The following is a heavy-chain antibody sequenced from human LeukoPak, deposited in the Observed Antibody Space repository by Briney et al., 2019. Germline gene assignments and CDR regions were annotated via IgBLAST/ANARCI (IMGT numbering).Heavy chain of an antibody. D-gene: IGHD3-22*01. V-gene: IGHV4-34*01. CDR3: ARPRYFNDGSGHTDI. CDR1: GGSISGYY. CDR2: INSSGSI. J-gene: IGHJ3*02. Sequence: SETLSLTCTVSGGSISGYYWTWIRQSPGKGLEWIGEINSSGSINYNPSLKSRVTISLDTSKSQFSLKLISVTAADTAVYYCARPRYFNDGSGHTDIWGQGTMVTVSS.